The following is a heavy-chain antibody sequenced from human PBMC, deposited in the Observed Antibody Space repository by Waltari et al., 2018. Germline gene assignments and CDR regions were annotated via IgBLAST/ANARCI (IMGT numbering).Heavy chain of an antibody. Sequence: QVQLQESGPGLVEPSGTMSLTCSVSGDSITDGYHWGWIRQSPGKGLEWIGSIYHRGSTYYNPSLESRVSVSVDTSKNQFSLRLDSVTAADTAIYYCARDFIFGVLIIPAFWGQGILVTVSS. CDR3: ARDFIFGVLIIPAF. D-gene: IGHD3-3*02. CDR1: GDSITDGYH. V-gene: IGHV4-38-2*02. J-gene: IGHJ4*02. CDR2: IYHRGST.